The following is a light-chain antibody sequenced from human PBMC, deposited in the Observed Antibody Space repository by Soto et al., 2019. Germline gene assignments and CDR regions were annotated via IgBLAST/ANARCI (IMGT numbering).Light chain of an antibody. CDR1: HDISTH. J-gene: IGKJ5*01. CDR2: ESY. CDR3: QQYDNVGIT. Sequence: QMTQSPSSLSASVGDRVTITCRASHDISTHLNWYQQMPGKAPKLLIYESYHVQTGVPSRFSGRGSGTEFVFTISSLQPEDIGTYYCQQYDNVGITFGQGTRL. V-gene: IGKV1-33*01.